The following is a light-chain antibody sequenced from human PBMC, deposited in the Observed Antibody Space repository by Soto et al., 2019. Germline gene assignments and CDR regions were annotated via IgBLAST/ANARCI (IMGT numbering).Light chain of an antibody. V-gene: IGKV3-20*01. CDR2: DIS. J-gene: IGKJ5*01. CDR1: QSVSSSY. Sequence: EIVLTQSPGTLSLSPGERATLSCRASQSVSSSYLAWYQQKPGQAPRLLIYDISSRATGIPDRFSGSVSGTDLTITITRLEPEDFEVFDCQQYGTSQIIFGQGTRLEIK. CDR3: QQYGTSQII.